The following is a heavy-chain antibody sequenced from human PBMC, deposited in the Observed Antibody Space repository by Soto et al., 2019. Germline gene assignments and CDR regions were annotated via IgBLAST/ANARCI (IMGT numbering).Heavy chain of an antibody. V-gene: IGHV4-39*01. J-gene: IGHJ4*02. CDR1: GGSISSSSYY. Sequence: PSETLSLTCTVSGGSISSSSYYWGWIRQPPGKGLEWIGSIYYSGSTYYNPSLKSRVTISVDTSKNQFSLKLSSVTAADTAVYYCARHREMATFYFDYWGQGTLVTVSS. CDR3: ARHREMATFYFDY. CDR2: IYYSGST. D-gene: IGHD5-12*01.